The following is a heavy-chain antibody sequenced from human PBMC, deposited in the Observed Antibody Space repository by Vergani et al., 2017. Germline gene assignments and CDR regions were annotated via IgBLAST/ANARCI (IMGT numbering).Heavy chain of an antibody. J-gene: IGHJ4*02. CDR3: TKGSRGYTGYFFDY. D-gene: IGHD5-12*01. CDR2: VSGSSATP. CDR1: GFSFPGYA. V-gene: IGHV3-23*04. Sequence: VQLVESGGGLVQPGGSLRLSCEASGFSFPGYAMSWVRPAPGKGLEWVSSVSGSSATPYYADSVKGRFIISRDNSKNTLHQQMNSLRADDTAVYYCTKGSRGYTGYFFDYWGEGGLATVCS.